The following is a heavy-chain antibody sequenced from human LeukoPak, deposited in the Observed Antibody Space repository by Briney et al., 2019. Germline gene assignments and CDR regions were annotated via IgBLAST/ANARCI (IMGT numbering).Heavy chain of an antibody. CDR1: GYTFTSYS. D-gene: IGHD3-10*01. V-gene: IGHV1-46*01. CDR3: AVWFGEFNY. Sequence: GASVKVSCKASGYTFTSYSMHWVRQAPGQGLEWVGIINPSGGSTSYPQKFQGRVTMTRDTSTSTVYMELSSLRSEDTAVYYCAVWFGEFNYWGQGTLVTVSS. CDR2: INPSGGST. J-gene: IGHJ4*02.